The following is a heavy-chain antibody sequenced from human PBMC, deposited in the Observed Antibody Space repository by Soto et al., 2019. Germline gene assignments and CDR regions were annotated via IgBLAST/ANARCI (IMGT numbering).Heavy chain of an antibody. CDR3: ARDRWSSSWRPSGRPSFDY. Sequence: GGSLRLSCAASGFTFSSYAMHWVRQAPGKGLEWVAVISYDGSNKYYADSVKGRFTISRDNSKNTLYLQMNSLRAEDTAVYYCARDRWSSSWRPSGRPSFDYWGQGTLVTVSS. CDR2: ISYDGSNK. D-gene: IGHD6-13*01. CDR1: GFTFSSYA. J-gene: IGHJ4*02. V-gene: IGHV3-30-3*01.